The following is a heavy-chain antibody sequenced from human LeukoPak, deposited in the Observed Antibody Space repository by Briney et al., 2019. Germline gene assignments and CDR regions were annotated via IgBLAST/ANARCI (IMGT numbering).Heavy chain of an antibody. D-gene: IGHD5-12*01. V-gene: IGHV3-53*05. CDR2: IYSGGST. J-gene: IGHJ4*02. Sequence: PGGSLRLSCATSGFTVSSSYMSWVRQAPGKGLEWVSLIYSGGSTYYADSVKGRFTISRDNSKNTLYLQMNSLRAEDTAVYYCAKDGREYSGYDLYYFGYWGQGTLVTVSS. CDR1: GFTVSSSY. CDR3: AKDGREYSGYDLYYFGY.